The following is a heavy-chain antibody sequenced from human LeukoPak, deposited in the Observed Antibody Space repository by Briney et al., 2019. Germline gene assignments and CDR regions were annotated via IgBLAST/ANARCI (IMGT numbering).Heavy chain of an antibody. V-gene: IGHV4-39*01. Sequence: SETLSLTCTVSGGSISSSSYYWGWIRQPPGKGLEWIGSIYYSGSTYYNPSLKSRVTISVDTSKNQFSLKLSSVTAADTAVYYCASISWELLDYWSQGTLVTVSS. CDR3: ASISWELLDY. J-gene: IGHJ4*02. CDR2: IYYSGST. D-gene: IGHD1-26*01. CDR1: GGSISSSSYY.